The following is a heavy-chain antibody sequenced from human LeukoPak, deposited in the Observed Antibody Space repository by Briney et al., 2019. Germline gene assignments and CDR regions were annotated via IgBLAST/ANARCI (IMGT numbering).Heavy chain of an antibody. V-gene: IGHV4-39*07. J-gene: IGHJ4*02. Sequence: PSETLSLTCTVSGGSISSSSYYWGWIRQPPGKGLEWIGSIYYSGSTYYNPSLKSRVTISVDTSKNQFSLKLSSVTAADTAVYYCARTSKSAVNFDYWGQGTLVTASS. CDR3: ARTSKSAVNFDY. CDR2: IYYSGST. CDR1: GGSISSSSYY. D-gene: IGHD4-11*01.